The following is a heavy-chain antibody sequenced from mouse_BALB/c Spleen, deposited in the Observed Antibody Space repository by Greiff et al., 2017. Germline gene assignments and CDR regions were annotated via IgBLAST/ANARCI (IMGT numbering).Heavy chain of an antibody. J-gene: IGHJ2*01. CDR2: INPNNGGT. V-gene: IGHV1-18*01. CDR3: AREGAYYDYEGYFDY. CDR1: GYTFTDYN. D-gene: IGHD2-4*01. Sequence: EVKLLESGPELVKPGASVKIPCKASGYTFTDYNMDWVKQSHGKSLEWIGDINPNNGGTIYNQKFKGKATLTVDKSSSTAYMELRSLTSEDTAVYYCAREGAYYDYEGYFDYWGQGTTLTVSS.